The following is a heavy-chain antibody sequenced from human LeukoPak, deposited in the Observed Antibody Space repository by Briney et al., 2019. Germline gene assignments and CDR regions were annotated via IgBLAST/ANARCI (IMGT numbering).Heavy chain of an antibody. J-gene: IGHJ4*02. Sequence: GGSLRLSCAASGFTFSSYAMSWVRQAPGKGLEWVSAISGSGGSTYYADSVKGRFTISRDNSKNTLYLQMNSLRAEDTAVYYCAKDPYCSSTSCYPGVYFDHWGQGTLVTVSS. V-gene: IGHV3-23*01. CDR1: GFTFSSYA. CDR3: AKDPYCSSTSCYPGVYFDH. CDR2: ISGSGGST. D-gene: IGHD2-2*01.